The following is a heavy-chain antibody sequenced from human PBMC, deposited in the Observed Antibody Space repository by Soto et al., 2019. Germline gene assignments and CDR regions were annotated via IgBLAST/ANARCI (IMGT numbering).Heavy chain of an antibody. D-gene: IGHD1-26*01. CDR3: ARVGDSGSYDFDY. V-gene: IGHV1-3*01. Sequence: QVQLVQSGAEVKKPGASVKVSCKASGYTFTSYAMHWVRQAPGQRLEWMGWINAGNGNTKYSQKFQGRVTITRDTAASTAYMELSSLRSEDTAVYYCARVGDSGSYDFDYWGQGTLVTVSS. CDR2: INAGNGNT. CDR1: GYTFTSYA. J-gene: IGHJ4*02.